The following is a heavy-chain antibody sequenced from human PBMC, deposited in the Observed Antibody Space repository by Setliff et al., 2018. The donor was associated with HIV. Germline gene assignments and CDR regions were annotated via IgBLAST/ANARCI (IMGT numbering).Heavy chain of an antibody. J-gene: IGHJ5*01. CDR2: IYTSGST. D-gene: IGHD6-13*01. Sequence: SETLSLTCTVSGASVSTIDYYWGWVRQSPRAGLEWIADIYTSGSTNYNPSLKNRVTISVDTSKNQFSLRLSSVTAADTAVYYCARGYSSSWYDSWGQGTLVTVSS. V-gene: IGHV4-61*05. CDR3: ARGYSSSWYDS. CDR1: GASVSTIDYY.